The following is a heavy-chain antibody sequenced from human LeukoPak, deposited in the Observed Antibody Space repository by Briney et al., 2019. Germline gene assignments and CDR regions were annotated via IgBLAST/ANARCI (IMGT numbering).Heavy chain of an antibody. CDR2: ISITGNTV. V-gene: IGHV3-48*03. D-gene: IGHD6-13*01. J-gene: IGHJ4*02. CDR3: ARLSHSSSWSQDGY. CDR1: GFTFSSYE. Sequence: GGSLRLSCAASGFTFSSYEMNWVRQAPGKGLEWVSYISITGNTVYYADSLKGRFTVSRDDAENSLYLQMNSLRAEDTAVYYCARLSHSSSWSQDGYWGQGTLVTVSS.